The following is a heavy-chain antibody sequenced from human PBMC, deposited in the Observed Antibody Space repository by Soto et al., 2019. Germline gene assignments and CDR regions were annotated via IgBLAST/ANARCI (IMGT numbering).Heavy chain of an antibody. V-gene: IGHV4-39*01. J-gene: IGHJ6*02. CDR1: GGSISSSSYY. D-gene: IGHD3-3*01. CDR2: IYYSGST. CDR3: VRTGSGSGYRLFYYYGMDV. Sequence: SETLSLTCTVSGGSISSSSYYWGWIRQPPGKGLEWIGSIYYSGSTYYNPSLKSRVTISVDTSKNQFSLKLSSVTAADTAVYYCVRTGSGSGYRLFYYYGMDVWGQGTTVTVSS.